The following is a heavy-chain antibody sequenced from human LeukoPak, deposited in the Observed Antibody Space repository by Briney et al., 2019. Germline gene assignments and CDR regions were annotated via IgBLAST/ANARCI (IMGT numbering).Heavy chain of an antibody. J-gene: IGHJ3*02. V-gene: IGHV4-39*07. CDR1: GGSISSSSYY. Sequence: SETLSLTCTVSGGSISSSSYYWGWIRQPPGKGLEWTGSIYYSGSTYYNPSLKSRVTISVDTSKNQFSLKLSSVTAADTAVYYWASGNVGAIPAQEGDDAFDIWGQGTMVTVSS. D-gene: IGHD1-26*01. CDR2: IYYSGST. CDR3: ASGNVGAIPAQEGDDAFDI.